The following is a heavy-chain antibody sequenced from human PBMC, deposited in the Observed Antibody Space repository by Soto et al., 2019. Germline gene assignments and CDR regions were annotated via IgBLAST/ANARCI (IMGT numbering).Heavy chain of an antibody. J-gene: IGHJ5*02. CDR3: ARDLDYDKRNWFDP. CDR1: GGTFSSYA. V-gene: IGHV1-69*01. CDR2: IIPIFGTA. D-gene: IGHD3-22*01. Sequence: QVQLVQSGAEVKKPGSSVKVSCKASGGTFSSYAISGVRQAPGQGLEWMGGIIPIFGTANDAQKFQGRVTTTADESPSTAYMELSSLRSEDTAVYYCARDLDYDKRNWFDPWGQGTLVTVSS.